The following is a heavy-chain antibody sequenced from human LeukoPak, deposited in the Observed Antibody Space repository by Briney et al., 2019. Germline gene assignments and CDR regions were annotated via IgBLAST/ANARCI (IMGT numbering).Heavy chain of an antibody. CDR3: AKENYDILTGYPIDY. V-gene: IGHV3-23*01. CDR2: ISGSGGST. J-gene: IGHJ4*02. D-gene: IGHD3-9*01. CDR1: GFTFSSYA. Sequence: GGSLRLSCAASGFTFSSYAMSWVRQGPGKGLEWVSAISGSGGSTDYADSVKGRLTISSDNSKNTLYLQMNSLRAEDTAVYYCAKENYDILTGYPIDYWGQGTLVTVSS.